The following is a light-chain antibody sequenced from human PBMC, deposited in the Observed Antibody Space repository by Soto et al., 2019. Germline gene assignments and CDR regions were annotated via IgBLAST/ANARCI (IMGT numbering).Light chain of an antibody. Sequence: DIQLTQSPSFLSASVGERVTITCRASQAISSSLAWYQHNPGKAPKLLIYAASTLQNGVPSSFSGSGSGTEFTLTISSLQPEDFATYYCQHLNDYRYTFGQGTKVEIK. J-gene: IGKJ2*01. V-gene: IGKV1-9*01. CDR3: QHLNDYRYT. CDR2: AAS. CDR1: QAISSS.